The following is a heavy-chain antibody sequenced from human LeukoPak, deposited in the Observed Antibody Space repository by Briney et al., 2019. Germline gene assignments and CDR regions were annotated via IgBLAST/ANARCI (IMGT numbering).Heavy chain of an antibody. D-gene: IGHD2-2*01. J-gene: IGHJ3*02. Sequence: GGSLRLSCAASGFTVSSNYMSWVRQAPGKGLEWVSGIYSGGSTYYADSVKGRFSISRDNSKNTLYLQMNSLRAEDTAVYYCARDWGDCSSTSSYDPTGAFDIWRQGTMVTVSS. CDR1: GFTVSSNY. CDR3: ARDWGDCSSTSSYDPTGAFDI. V-gene: IGHV3-53*01. CDR2: IYSGGST.